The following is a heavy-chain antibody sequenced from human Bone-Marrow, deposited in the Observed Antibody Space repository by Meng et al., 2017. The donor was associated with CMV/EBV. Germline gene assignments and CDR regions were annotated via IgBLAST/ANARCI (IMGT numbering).Heavy chain of an antibody. D-gene: IGHD2-2*01. J-gene: IGHJ4*02. CDR2: ISYDGSNK. V-gene: IGHV3-30*19. Sequence: GESLKISCAASGFTFSSYSMNWVRQAPGKGLEWVAVISYDGSNKYYADSVKGRFTISRDNSKNTLYLQMNSLRAEDTAVYYCARGDIVVVPAAPFDYWGQGTLVTVSS. CDR3: ARGDIVVVPAAPFDY. CDR1: GFTFSSYS.